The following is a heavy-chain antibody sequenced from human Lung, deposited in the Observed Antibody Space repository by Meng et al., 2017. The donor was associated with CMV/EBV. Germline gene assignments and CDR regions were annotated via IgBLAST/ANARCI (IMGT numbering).Heavy chain of an antibody. CDR1: EFSFSNYA. D-gene: IGHD6-13*01. V-gene: IGHV3-23*01. Sequence: GESXKISXAASEFSFSNYAMSWVRQAPGRGLAWVSAITASGGSTYHADSVKGRFTVSRDNSKNTLYLQMNSLRVEDTALDYCAKAFSASWYREYYDDWGRGXLVTVSS. J-gene: IGHJ4*02. CDR3: AKAFSASWYREYYDD. CDR2: ITASGGST.